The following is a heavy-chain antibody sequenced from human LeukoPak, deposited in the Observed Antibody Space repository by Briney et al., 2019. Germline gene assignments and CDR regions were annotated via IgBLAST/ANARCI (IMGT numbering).Heavy chain of an antibody. Sequence: KPSETLSLTCTVSGGSISSSNWWSWLRQPPGKGLEWIGEIYHSGSTNYNPSLKSRVTISVDKSKNQFSLKLSPVTAADTAVYYCARARYCGGDCYSGFDYWGQGTLVTVSS. CDR1: GGSISSSNW. CDR2: IYHSGST. V-gene: IGHV4-4*02. J-gene: IGHJ4*02. D-gene: IGHD2-21*02. CDR3: ARARYCGGDCYSGFDY.